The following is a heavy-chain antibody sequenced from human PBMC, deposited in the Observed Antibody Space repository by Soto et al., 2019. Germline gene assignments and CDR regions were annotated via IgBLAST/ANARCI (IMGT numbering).Heavy chain of an antibody. CDR2: IYYSGTT. CDR1: GGSVISGDYY. Sequence: SATLSITCTVSGGSVISGDYYWSWIRQPPGKGLEWIGYIYYSGTTYYNPSLKSRFTISVDTSKNQFSLNLSSVTAADTAVYYCARVLRSSWYVFDYWGQGTPVTAPQ. V-gene: IGHV4-30-4*01. D-gene: IGHD6-13*01. J-gene: IGHJ4*02. CDR3: ARVLRSSWYVFDY.